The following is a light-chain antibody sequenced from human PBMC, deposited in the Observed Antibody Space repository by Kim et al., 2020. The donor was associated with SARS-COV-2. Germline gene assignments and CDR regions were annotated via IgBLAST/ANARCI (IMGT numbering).Light chain of an antibody. V-gene: IGKV3-20*01. J-gene: IGKJ2*01. CDR1: QSVRSNY. CDR2: GTS. Sequence: EILLTQSPGTLSLSPGERATLSCRASQSVRSNYLAWYQQKPGQAPRLLIYGTSSRATGIPDRFSGSGSGTDFTLTISRLEPEDFAVYYCQQYGTSPSYTFGQGPKLEIK. CDR3: QQYGTSPSYT.